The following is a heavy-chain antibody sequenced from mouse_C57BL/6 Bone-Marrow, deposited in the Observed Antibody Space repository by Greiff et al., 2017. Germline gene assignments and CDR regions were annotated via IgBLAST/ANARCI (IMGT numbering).Heavy chain of an antibody. D-gene: IGHD1-1*01. J-gene: IGHJ4*01. V-gene: IGHV1-15*01. CDR1: GYTFTDYE. CDR3: TRQGGSSPYYAMDY. CDR2: IDPETGGT. Sequence: QVHVKQSGAELVRPGASVTLSCKASGYTFTDYEMHWVKQTPVHGLEWIGAIDPETGGTAYNQKFKGKAILTADKSSSTAYMELRSLTSEDSAVYYCTRQGGSSPYYAMDYRGQGTSVTVSS.